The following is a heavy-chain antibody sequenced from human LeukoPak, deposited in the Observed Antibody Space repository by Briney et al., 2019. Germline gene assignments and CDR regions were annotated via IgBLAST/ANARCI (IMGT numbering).Heavy chain of an antibody. J-gene: IGHJ4*02. CDR2: IYYSGST. CDR1: GGSISSTSYY. V-gene: IGHV4-39*07. D-gene: IGHD3-22*01. CDR3: ARVTGYMIEDYFDY. Sequence: SETLSLTCTVSGGSISSTSYYWGWIRQPPGKGLEWIGSIYYSGSTYYNPSLKSRVTISVETSKNQFSLKLSSVTAADTAVYYCARVTGYMIEDYFDYWGQGTLVTVSS.